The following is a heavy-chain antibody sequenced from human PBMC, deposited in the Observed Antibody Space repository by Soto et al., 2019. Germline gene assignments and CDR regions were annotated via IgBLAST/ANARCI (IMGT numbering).Heavy chain of an antibody. CDR3: ARDQQQLVPFNWFDP. J-gene: IGHJ5*02. Sequence: QVQLVQSGAEVKKPGASVKVYCKASGYTFTSYGISWVRQAPGQGLEWMGWISAYNGNTNYAQKLQGRVTMTTDTSTSTAYMELRSLRSDDTAVYYCARDQQQLVPFNWFDPWGQGTLVTVSS. D-gene: IGHD6-13*01. V-gene: IGHV1-18*01. CDR2: ISAYNGNT. CDR1: GYTFTSYG.